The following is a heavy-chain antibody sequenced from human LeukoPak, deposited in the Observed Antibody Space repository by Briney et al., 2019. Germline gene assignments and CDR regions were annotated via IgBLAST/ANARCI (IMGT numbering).Heavy chain of an antibody. CDR3: ARGLLDGYTHPAAFDI. J-gene: IGHJ3*02. CDR1: GGSISSYY. V-gene: IGHV4-59*01. D-gene: IGHD5-24*01. CDR2: IYYSGST. Sequence: TSETLSLTCTVSGGSISSYYWSWIRQPPGKGLEWIGYIYYSGSTNYNPSLKGRVTISVDTSKNQFSLKLSSVTAADTAVYYCARGLLDGYTHPAAFDIWGQGTMVTVSS.